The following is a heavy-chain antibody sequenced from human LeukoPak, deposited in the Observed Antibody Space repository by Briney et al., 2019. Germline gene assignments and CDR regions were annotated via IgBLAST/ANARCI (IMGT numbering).Heavy chain of an antibody. CDR2: ITHSGST. Sequence: PSETLSLTCAVYGGSFSGYYWSWIRQPPGKWLEWIGQITHSGSTNYNPSLKSRVTISVDTSKNQFSLKLSSVTAADTAVYYCARGRATYYFGSGSYSYWGQGTLVTVSS. J-gene: IGHJ4*02. V-gene: IGHV4-34*01. CDR1: GGSFSGYY. CDR3: ARGRATYYFGSGSYSY. D-gene: IGHD3-10*01.